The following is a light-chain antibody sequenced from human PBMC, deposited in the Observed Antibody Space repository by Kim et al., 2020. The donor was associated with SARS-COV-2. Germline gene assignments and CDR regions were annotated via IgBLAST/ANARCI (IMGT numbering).Light chain of an antibody. J-gene: IGLJ1*01. CDR2: EVR. CDR3: CSYAGSRNV. V-gene: IGLV2-23*02. Sequence: QSALTQPASVSGSPGQSITISCTGTSSDVGTYDLVSWYQQHPGKAPILLIYEVRKRPSGVSNRSSGSKSGNTASLAISGLQAEDEADYYCCSYAGSRNVFGTGTKVTVL. CDR1: SSDVGTYDL.